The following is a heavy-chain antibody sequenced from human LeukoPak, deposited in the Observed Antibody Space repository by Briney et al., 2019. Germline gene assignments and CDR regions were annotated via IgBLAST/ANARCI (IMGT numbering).Heavy chain of an antibody. CDR3: ARGPPACSTNCYGYLDY. CDR1: GFAVSGNY. CDR2: IYSGGDT. V-gene: IGHV3-53*01. J-gene: IGHJ4*02. D-gene: IGHD2-2*01. Sequence: PGGSLRLSCAASGFAVSGNYMSWVRLAPGKGLEWISLIYSGGDTYYPDSVRGRFTISRGNSKNTLYLQMNSLRAEDTAVYYCARGPPACSTNCYGYLDYWGQGTLVTVSS.